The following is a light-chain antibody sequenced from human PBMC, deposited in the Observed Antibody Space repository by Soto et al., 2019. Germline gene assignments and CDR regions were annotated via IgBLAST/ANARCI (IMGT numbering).Light chain of an antibody. J-gene: IGLJ2*01. Sequence: ALTQPASVSGSPGQSITISCTGTSSDVGGYNYVSWYQQHPGKAPKLMIYEVSNRPSGVSNRFSGSKSGNTASLTISGLQAEDEADYYCSSYISSSPVVFGGGTKLTVL. CDR3: SSYISSSPVV. CDR1: SSDVGGYNY. V-gene: IGLV2-14*01. CDR2: EVS.